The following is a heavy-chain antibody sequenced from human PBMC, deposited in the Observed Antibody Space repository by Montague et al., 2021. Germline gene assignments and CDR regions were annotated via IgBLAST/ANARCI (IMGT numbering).Heavy chain of an antibody. CDR3: ARDPPVVEPWVGEHKGAFDI. CDR2: VYKRGDT. V-gene: IGHV4-4*07. CDR1: GDSISSYEYY. D-gene: IGHD3-10*01. Sequence: SETLSLTCSVSGDSISSYEYYWTWIRQPAGRGLEWIGRVYKRGDTNTNPSLRSRLTLSVDTSKNHFSLTLTSVTAADTAVYFCARDPPVVEPWVGEHKGAFDIWGQRTMVTVSS. J-gene: IGHJ3*02.